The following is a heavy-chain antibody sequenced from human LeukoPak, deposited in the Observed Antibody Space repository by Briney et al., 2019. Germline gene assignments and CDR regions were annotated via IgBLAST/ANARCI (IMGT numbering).Heavy chain of an antibody. CDR1: GFTFSSYW. D-gene: IGHD3-3*01. CDR3: ARDQTSFRSGYPPPPFEL. J-gene: IGHJ4*02. Sequence: GGSLRLSCAASGFTFSSYWMSWVRQAPGKGLEWVANIKQDGSEKYYVDSVKGRFTISRDNAKNSLYLQMNSLRAEDTAVYYCARDQTSFRSGYPPPPFELWGQGTLVTVSS. CDR2: IKQDGSEK. V-gene: IGHV3-7*01.